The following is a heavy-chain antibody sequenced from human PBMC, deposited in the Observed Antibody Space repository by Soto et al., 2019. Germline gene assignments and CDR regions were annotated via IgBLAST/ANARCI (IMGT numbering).Heavy chain of an antibody. J-gene: IGHJ5*02. CDR3: ARGGIVVAVTRDGWFAP. CDR2: MNPNSGNT. Sequence: QVQLVQSGAEVKKPGASVKVSCKASGYTFTSYDINWVRQATGQGLEWMGWMNPNSGNTGYAQKFHGRVNMTSNTSLSTAYMELSSLRSEDTAMSYCARGGIVVAVTRDGWFAPWGHGTLVTVSS. V-gene: IGHV1-8*01. CDR1: GYTFTSYD. D-gene: IGHD6-19*01.